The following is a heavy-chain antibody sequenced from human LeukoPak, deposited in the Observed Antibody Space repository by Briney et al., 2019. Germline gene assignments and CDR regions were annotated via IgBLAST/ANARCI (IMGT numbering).Heavy chain of an antibody. CDR3: AKYCISADCYANWFGP. CDR2: SKSKTDGGTT. CDR1: GFTLSSAW. J-gene: IGHJ5*02. D-gene: IGHD2-2*01. Sequence: GGSLRLSCAGSGFTLSSAWMTWVRQAPGKGLEWVGHSKSKTDGGTTDYAAPVKGRFTISRDDSKNTLYLQMNSLKTEDTAVYYCAKYCISADCYANWFGPWGQGTLVTVSS. V-gene: IGHV3-15*01.